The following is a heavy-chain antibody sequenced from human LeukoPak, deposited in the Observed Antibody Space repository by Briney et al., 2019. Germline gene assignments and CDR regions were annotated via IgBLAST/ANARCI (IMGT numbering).Heavy chain of an antibody. CDR3: AKDRYDSSGSYQGAFDI. CDR2: ISGSGGST. V-gene: IGHV3-23*01. Sequence: PGGSLRLSCAASGFTFSSYAMSWVRQAPGKGLEWVSAISGSGGSTYYADSVKGRFTISRDNSKNTLYMQMNSLRAEDTAVYYCAKDRYDSSGSYQGAFDIWGQGTMVTVSS. J-gene: IGHJ3*02. D-gene: IGHD3-22*01. CDR1: GFTFSSYA.